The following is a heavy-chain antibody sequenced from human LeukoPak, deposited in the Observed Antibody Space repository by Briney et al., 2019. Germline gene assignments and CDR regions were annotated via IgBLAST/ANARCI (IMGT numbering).Heavy chain of an antibody. CDR2: IYSDGSRT. D-gene: IGHD3-10*01. V-gene: IGHV3-74*01. CDR3: ARVSYYYGSGSYRPTAVYYFDY. J-gene: IGHJ4*02. CDR1: GFTFNTYW. Sequence: GGSLRLSCAASGFTFNTYWMHRVRQGPGKGLVWVSRIYSDGSRTTYADSVRGRFTISGDNAKNTLYLQMNSLRAEDTAMYYCARVSYYYGSGSYRPTAVYYFDYWGQGTLVTVSS.